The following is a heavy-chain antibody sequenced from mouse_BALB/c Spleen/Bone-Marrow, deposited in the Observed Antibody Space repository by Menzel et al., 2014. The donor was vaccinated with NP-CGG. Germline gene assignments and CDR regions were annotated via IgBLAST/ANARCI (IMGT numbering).Heavy chain of an antibody. J-gene: IGHJ2*01. D-gene: IGHD1-1*01. V-gene: IGHV1-4*02. CDR1: GYIFTSYT. CDR3: AREGTYYAYFDY. Sequence: VKLMESAAELARPGASVKLSCKASGYIFTSYTIQWIKQRPGQGLEWIGYINPSIGYTECNQKFKDKTTLTADTSSSTTYMQLSSLTPEDSAVYYCAREGTYYAYFDYWGQGTTLTVSS. CDR2: INPSIGYT.